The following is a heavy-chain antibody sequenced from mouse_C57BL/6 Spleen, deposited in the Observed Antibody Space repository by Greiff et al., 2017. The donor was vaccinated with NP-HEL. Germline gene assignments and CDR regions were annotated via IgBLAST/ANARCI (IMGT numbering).Heavy chain of an antibody. Sequence: VQLQQSGPELVKPGASVKLSCKASGYTFTSYDINWVKQRPGQGLEWIGWIYPRDGSTKYNEKFKGKATLTVDTSSSTAYMELHSLTSEDSAVYFCARGDCSSWGPWFAYWGQGTLVTVSA. CDR2: IYPRDGST. CDR1: GYTFTSYD. CDR3: ARGDCSSWGPWFAY. V-gene: IGHV1-85*01. D-gene: IGHD1-1*01. J-gene: IGHJ3*01.